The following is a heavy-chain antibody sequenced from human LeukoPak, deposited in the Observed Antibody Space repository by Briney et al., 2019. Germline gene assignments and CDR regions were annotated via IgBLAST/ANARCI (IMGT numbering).Heavy chain of an antibody. D-gene: IGHD3-9*01. CDR3: ARAPYDILTGYSLNWFDP. J-gene: IGHJ5*02. V-gene: IGHV1-3*01. CDR1: GYTFTTYA. Sequence: ASVTVSCTASGYTFTTYAMHWVRQAPGQRLEWMGWTNGDNGNTKYSQKFQGRVTITRDTSAYTAYMELRSLRSEDTAVYYCARAPYDILTGYSLNWFDPWGQGTLVTVSS. CDR2: TNGDNGNT.